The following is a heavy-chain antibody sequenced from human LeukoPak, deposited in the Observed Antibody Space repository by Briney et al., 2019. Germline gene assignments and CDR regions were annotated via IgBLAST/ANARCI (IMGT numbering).Heavy chain of an antibody. V-gene: IGHV1-69*01. Sequence: ASVKVSVKASGGTFSSYAISWVRQAPGQGLEWMGGIIPIFGTANYAQKFQGRVTITADESTSTAYMELSSLRSEDTAVYYCARSLYSGYDAGPYYYYYGMDVWGQGTTVTVSS. D-gene: IGHD5-12*01. J-gene: IGHJ6*02. CDR3: ARSLYSGYDAGPYYYYYGMDV. CDR2: IIPIFGTA. CDR1: GGTFSSYA.